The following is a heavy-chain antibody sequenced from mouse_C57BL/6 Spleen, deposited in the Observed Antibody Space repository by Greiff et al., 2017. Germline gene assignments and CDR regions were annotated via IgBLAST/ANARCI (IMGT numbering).Heavy chain of an antibody. V-gene: IGHV1-63*01. CDR2: IYPGGGYT. D-gene: IGHD2-1*01. CDR1: GYTFTNYW. CDR3: ARRIYGNYWYFDV. J-gene: IGHJ1*03. Sequence: QVHVKQSGAELVRPGTSVKMSCKASGYTFTNYWIGWAKQRPGHGLEWIGDIYPGGGYTNYNEKFKGKATLTADKSSSTAYMQFSSLTSEDSAIYYCARRIYGNYWYFDVWGTGTTVTVSS.